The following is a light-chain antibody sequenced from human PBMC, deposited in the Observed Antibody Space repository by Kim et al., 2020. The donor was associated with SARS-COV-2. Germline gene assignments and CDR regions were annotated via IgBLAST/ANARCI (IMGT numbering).Light chain of an antibody. Sequence: GQSITISCTGTSSDVGGYNYVSWYQQHPGKAPKLMIYDVSNRPSGVSNRFSGSKSGNTASLTISGLQAEDEADYYCSSYTISTTRVFGGGTKLTVL. CDR3: SSYTISTTRV. V-gene: IGLV2-14*03. J-gene: IGLJ3*02. CDR2: DVS. CDR1: SSDVGGYNY.